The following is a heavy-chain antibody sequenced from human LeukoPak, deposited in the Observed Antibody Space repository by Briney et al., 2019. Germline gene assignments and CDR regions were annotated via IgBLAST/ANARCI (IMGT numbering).Heavy chain of an antibody. CDR1: GDSVSSNSAA. D-gene: IGHD5-12*01. V-gene: IGHV6-1*01. J-gene: IGHJ4*02. Sequence: SQTLSLTCAISGDSVSSNSAAWNWIRQSPSRGLEWLGRTYYRSKWYNDYAVSVKSRITINPDTSKNQFSLQLNSVTPEDTAVYYCARDWGYSGYDYYYFDYWGQGTLVTVSS. CDR3: ARDWGYSGYDYYYFDY. CDR2: TYYRSKWYN.